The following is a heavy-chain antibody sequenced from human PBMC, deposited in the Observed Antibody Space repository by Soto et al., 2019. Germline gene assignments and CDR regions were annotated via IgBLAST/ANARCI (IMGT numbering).Heavy chain of an antibody. J-gene: IGHJ4*02. Sequence: QVQLVQSGTEVKKPGSSVKVSCKASGGNFNSYTINWVRQAPGQGLEFMGGIIPIFGTANYAPKFRGRVTFTADTATNTAYMELSSLRSADTAVYFCSRDAVAASGTNDWGQGTLVTVSS. CDR2: IIPIFGTA. CDR3: SRDAVAASGTND. D-gene: IGHD2-15*01. V-gene: IGHV1-69*06. CDR1: GGNFNSYT.